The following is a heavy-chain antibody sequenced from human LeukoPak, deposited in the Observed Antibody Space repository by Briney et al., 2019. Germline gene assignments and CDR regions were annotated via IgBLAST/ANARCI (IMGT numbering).Heavy chain of an antibody. V-gene: IGHV3-74*01. CDR3: ASWGDRTNDY. D-gene: IGHD1-14*01. Sequence: GGSLRLSCAASGFTFTNHWMHWVRQAPGKGLVWVSRIRPDGRETNHADSVKGRFTISRDNAKNTLYLQMNSLRAEDTAVYYCASWGDRTNDYWGQGTLVTVSS. CDR1: GFTFTNHW. CDR2: IRPDGRET. J-gene: IGHJ4*02.